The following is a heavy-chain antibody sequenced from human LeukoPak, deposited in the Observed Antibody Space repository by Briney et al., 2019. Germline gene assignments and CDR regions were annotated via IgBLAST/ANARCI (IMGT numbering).Heavy chain of an antibody. CDR2: IKQDGSEK. J-gene: IGHJ4*02. Sequence: GGSLRLSCAASGFTFSSYWMRWVGQAPGKGLGWVANIKQDGSEKYYVDSVKGRFTISRDNAKNSLYLQMNSLRAEDTAVYYCIGGDYDYVWGSYRPIWGQGTLVTVSS. CDR1: GFTFSSYW. D-gene: IGHD3-16*02. CDR3: IGGDYDYVWGSYRPI. V-gene: IGHV3-7*03.